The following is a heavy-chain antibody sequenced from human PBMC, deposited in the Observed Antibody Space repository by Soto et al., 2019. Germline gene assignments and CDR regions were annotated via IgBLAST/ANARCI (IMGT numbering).Heavy chain of an antibody. CDR1: GFTVSSNY. D-gene: IGHD6-13*01. V-gene: IGHV3-66*01. J-gene: IGHJ4*02. CDR3: ARGHSSSWPINIDY. Sequence: PGGSLRLSCAASGFTVSSNYMSWVRQAPGKGLEWVSVIYSGGSTYYADSVKGRFTISRDNSKNTLYLQMNSLRAEDTAVYYCARGHSSSWPINIDYWGQGTLVTVSS. CDR2: IYSGGST.